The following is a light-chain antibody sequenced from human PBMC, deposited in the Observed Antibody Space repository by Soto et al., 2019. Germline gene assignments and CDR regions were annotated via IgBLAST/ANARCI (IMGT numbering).Light chain of an antibody. CDR3: CSHVGRSTLL. CDR2: ETK. CDR1: GNDVGTYNL. Sequence: QSALTQPASVTGSPGQSITISCTGTGNDVGTYNLVSWYQRHPGKAPKLLIYETKKRPSGVSNRFSGSKPGNTASLTISGLQAEDEADYYCCSHVGRSTLLFGGGTKLTVL. J-gene: IGLJ3*02. V-gene: IGLV2-23*01.